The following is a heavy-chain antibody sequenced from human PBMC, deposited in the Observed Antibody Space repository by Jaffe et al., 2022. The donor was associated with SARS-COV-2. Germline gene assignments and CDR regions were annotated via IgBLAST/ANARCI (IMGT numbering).Heavy chain of an antibody. CDR1: GGSISSDVSY. D-gene: IGHD3-22*01. CDR3: ARYYYVSGGHSRANEPLWSNLFDC. CDR2: KHYSGTT. J-gene: IGHJ4*02. V-gene: IGHV4-31*03. Sequence: QVQLQESGPGLVEPSQTLSLTCTVSGGSISSDVSYWGWIRHHPVKGLEWIGFKHYSGTTFYNPSLNSRLTISVDTSKNQFSLRLSSVTAADTAVYFCARYYYVSGGHSRANEPLWSNLFDCWGQGTLVTVSS.